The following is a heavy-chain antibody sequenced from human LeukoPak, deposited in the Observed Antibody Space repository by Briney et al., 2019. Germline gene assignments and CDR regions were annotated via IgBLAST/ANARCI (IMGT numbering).Heavy chain of an antibody. D-gene: IGHD2-15*01. CDR3: AKGVRGGGSCCHFDY. J-gene: IGHJ4*02. V-gene: IGHV3-23*01. Sequence: GGSLRLSCAASGFTFSTYAVSWVRQAPGKGLEWVSGISNSGSSTNYADSVKGRFTISRDNSKNTLYLQMNSLRAEDTAVYYCAKGVRGGGSCCHFDYWGQGTLVTVSS. CDR2: ISNSGSST. CDR1: GFTFSTYA.